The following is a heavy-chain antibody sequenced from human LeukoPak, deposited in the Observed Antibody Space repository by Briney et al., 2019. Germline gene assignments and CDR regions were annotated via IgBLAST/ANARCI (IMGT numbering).Heavy chain of an antibody. CDR1: GGTFSSYA. CDR3: ARVPYPDFWSGYYMRRYYYYYYMDV. V-gene: IGHV1-69*01. CDR2: IIPIFGTA. D-gene: IGHD3-3*01. Sequence: ASVKVSCKASGGTFSSYAISWVRQAPGQGLEWMGGIIPIFGTANYAQKFQGRVTITADESTSTAYMELSSLRSEDTALYYCARVPYPDFWSGYYMRRYYYYYYMDVWGKGTTVTVSS. J-gene: IGHJ6*03.